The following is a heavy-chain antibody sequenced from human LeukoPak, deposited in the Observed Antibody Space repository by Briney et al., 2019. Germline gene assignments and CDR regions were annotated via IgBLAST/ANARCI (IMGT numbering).Heavy chain of an antibody. CDR2: FYTTGST. J-gene: IGHJ4*02. CDR1: GCTFSSDS. D-gene: IGHD6-19*01. V-gene: IGHV4-4*07. CDR3: ARQIAVGGKAGFDY. Sequence: PWETLRLTCTVSGCTFSSDSLPWIRQAPGKGLEWVGPFYTTGSTNYNPSLNSRVTMSVDTSKNQFSLKLSSVTAADTAVYYCARQIAVGGKAGFDYWCGGTPVTVSS.